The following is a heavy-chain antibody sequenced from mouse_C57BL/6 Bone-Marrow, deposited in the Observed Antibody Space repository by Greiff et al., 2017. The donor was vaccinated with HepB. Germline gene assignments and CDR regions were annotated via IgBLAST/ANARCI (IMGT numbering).Heavy chain of an antibody. J-gene: IGHJ3*01. CDR2: IYPRDGST. Sequence: VQLQQSGPELVKPGASVKLSCKASGYTFTSYDINWVKQRPGQGLEWIGWIYPRDGSTKYNEKFKGKVTLTVDTSSSTAYMEHHSLTSEDSAGYFCARPLYYSNFAYWGQGTLVTVSA. D-gene: IGHD2-5*01. V-gene: IGHV1-85*01. CDR3: ARPLYYSNFAY. CDR1: GYTFTSYD.